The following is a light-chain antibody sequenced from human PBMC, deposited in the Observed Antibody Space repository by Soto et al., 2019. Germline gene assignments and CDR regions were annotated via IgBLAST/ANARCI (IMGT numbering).Light chain of an antibody. J-gene: IGKJ5*01. CDR3: QQYDNLLLAIT. Sequence: DIQMTQSPSALSPPVGDRATITCQASEDISNYLNWYQQKPGKAPKLLIYDASNLETGVPSRFSGSGSGTDFTFTISSLQPEDIATYYCQQYDNLLLAITFGQGTRLEIK. CDR1: EDISNY. V-gene: IGKV1-33*01. CDR2: DAS.